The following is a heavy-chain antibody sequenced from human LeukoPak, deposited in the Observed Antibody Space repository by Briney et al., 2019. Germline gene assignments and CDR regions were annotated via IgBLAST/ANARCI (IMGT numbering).Heavy chain of an antibody. J-gene: IGHJ4*02. D-gene: IGHD6-19*01. V-gene: IGHV1-18*01. Sequence: ASVRVSCKASGYTFTHHGITWVRQAPGQGLEWMGWISAYNGDTHYAQNFQGRVTLTTDTSTTTAYMELRSLRSDDTVVYYCARDPTNTSGRYAYFDYWGQGTLVTVSS. CDR1: GYTFTHHG. CDR3: ARDPTNTSGRYAYFDY. CDR2: ISAYNGDT.